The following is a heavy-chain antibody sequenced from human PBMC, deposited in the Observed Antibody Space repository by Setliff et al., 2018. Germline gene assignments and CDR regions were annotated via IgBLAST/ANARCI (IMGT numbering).Heavy chain of an antibody. Sequence: PSETLSLTCTVSGGSVSSGSYYWSWIRQPAGKGLEWIGRIYTSGSTNYNPSLTSRVSISVDTSKNQFSLKLSSVTAADTAIYYCRFWSGYYKNDFWGHGTPVTVSS. CDR1: GGSVSSGSYY. J-gene: IGHJ4*01. V-gene: IGHV4-61*02. CDR2: IYTSGST. CDR3: RFWSGYYKNDF. D-gene: IGHD3-3*01.